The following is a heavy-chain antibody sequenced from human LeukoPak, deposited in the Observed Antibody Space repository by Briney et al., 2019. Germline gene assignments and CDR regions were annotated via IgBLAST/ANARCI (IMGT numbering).Heavy chain of an antibody. Sequence: GGSLRLSCAASGFTFSSYAMSWVRQAPGKGLEWVSAISGSGGSTYYADSVKGRFTISRDNSKNTLYLQMNSLRAEDTAVYYCAKDRGSLWLGEPGGYWGQGTLVTVSS. J-gene: IGHJ4*02. CDR2: ISGSGGST. CDR3: AKDRGSLWLGEPGGY. CDR1: GFTFSSYA. D-gene: IGHD3-10*01. V-gene: IGHV3-23*01.